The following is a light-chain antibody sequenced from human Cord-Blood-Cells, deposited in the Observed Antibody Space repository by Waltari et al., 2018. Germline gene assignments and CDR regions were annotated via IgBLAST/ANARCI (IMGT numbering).Light chain of an antibody. Sequence: IVLTQYPATLSLSPGERATLSCRASQSVSRYLAWYQQNPGQAPRLLIYDASNRATGTPARFSGSGSGTDFTLTISGLEPEDFAGYYGQQRSNWAPITFGQGTRLEIK. CDR2: DAS. J-gene: IGKJ5*01. CDR1: QSVSRY. V-gene: IGKV3-11*01. CDR3: QQRSNWAPIT.